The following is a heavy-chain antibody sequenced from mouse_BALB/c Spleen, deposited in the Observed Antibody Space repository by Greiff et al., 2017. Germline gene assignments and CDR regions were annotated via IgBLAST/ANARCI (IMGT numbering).Heavy chain of an antibody. Sequence: EVQLQESGPGLVKPSQSLSLTCTVTGYSITSDYAWHWIRQFPGNTLEWMGYISYSGSTSYNPSLKSRISITRDTSKNQFFLQLNSVTTEDTATYYCARRGHYDFYAMDYWGQGTSVTVSS. CDR2: ISYSGST. J-gene: IGHJ4*01. D-gene: IGHD2-4*01. CDR3: ARRGHYDFYAMDY. CDR1: GYSITSDYA. V-gene: IGHV3-2*02.